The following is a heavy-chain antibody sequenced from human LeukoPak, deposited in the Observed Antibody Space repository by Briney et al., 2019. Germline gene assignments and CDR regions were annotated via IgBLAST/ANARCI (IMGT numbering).Heavy chain of an antibody. CDR3: ARVATGIAAAGTHYYYYMDV. D-gene: IGHD6-13*01. V-gene: IGHV1-46*01. J-gene: IGHJ6*03. CDR1: GYTFTSYY. CDR2: INPSGGST. Sequence: GASVKVSCKASGYTFTSYYMHWVRQAPGQGLEWMGIINPSGGSTSYAQKFQGRVTMTRDMSTSTVYMELSSLRSEDTAVYYCARVATGIAAAGTHYYYYMDVWGKGTTVTVSS.